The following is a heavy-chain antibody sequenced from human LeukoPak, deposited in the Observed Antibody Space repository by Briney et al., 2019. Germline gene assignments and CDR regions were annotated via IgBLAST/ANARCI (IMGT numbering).Heavy chain of an antibody. J-gene: IGHJ4*02. V-gene: IGHV3-23*01. D-gene: IGHD6-19*01. CDR2: ISASGNST. Sequence: PGGSLRLSCAVSGFTLSSYAMSWVRPAPGKGLEWVSGISASGNSTYFADSVKGRFALSRDISKNTLYLQMNSLRVDDTAVYYCAQYTSGWYSVYDFWGRGTLVTVSS. CDR1: GFTLSSYA. CDR3: AQYTSGWYSVYDF.